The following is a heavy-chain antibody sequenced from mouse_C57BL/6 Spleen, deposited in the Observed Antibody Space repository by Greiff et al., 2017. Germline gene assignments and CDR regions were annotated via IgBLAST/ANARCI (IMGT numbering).Heavy chain of an antibody. CDR1: GYTFTSYW. V-gene: IGHV1-69*01. J-gene: IGHJ4*01. Sequence: VQLQQPGAELVMPGASVKLSCKASGYTFTSYWMHWVKQRPGQGLEWIGEIDPSDSYTNYNQKFKGKTTLTVDKSSSTAYMLLSSLTSEDSAVYYCSIGCDYDEIYALDYWGQGTSVTVSS. D-gene: IGHD2-4*01. CDR3: SIGCDYDEIYALDY. CDR2: IDPSDSYT.